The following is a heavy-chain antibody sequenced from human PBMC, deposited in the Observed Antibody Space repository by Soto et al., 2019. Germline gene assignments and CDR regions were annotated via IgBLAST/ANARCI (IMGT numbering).Heavy chain of an antibody. Sequence: GESLKISCKCSGYRFTSYWISWVRQMPGKGLEWMGRIDPSDSYTNYSPSFQGHVTISADKSISTAYLQWSSLKASDTAMYYCARQGYCSSTSCYSWFDPWGQGTLVTVS. J-gene: IGHJ5*02. D-gene: IGHD2-2*01. CDR1: GYRFTSYW. V-gene: IGHV5-10-1*01. CDR2: IDPSDSYT. CDR3: ARQGYCSSTSCYSWFDP.